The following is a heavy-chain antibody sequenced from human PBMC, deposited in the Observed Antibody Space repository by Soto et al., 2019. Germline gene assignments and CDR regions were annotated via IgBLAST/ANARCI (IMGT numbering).Heavy chain of an antibody. CDR1: GYTFTNYW. D-gene: IGHD6-13*01. CDR2: VYPDDSDA. Sequence: LGESLKISCKASGYTFTNYWVAWVRQLPGKGLEWMGIVYPDDSDARYSPSFRGQVTISADKSVDTAYLQWSSLQASDTAIYYYARDFGGSSWSGHYFDSWGRGTLVTVSS. CDR3: ARDFGGSSWSGHYFDS. V-gene: IGHV5-51*01. J-gene: IGHJ4*02.